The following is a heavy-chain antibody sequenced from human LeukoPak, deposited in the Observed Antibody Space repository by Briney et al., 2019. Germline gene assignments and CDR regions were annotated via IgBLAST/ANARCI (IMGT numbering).Heavy chain of an antibody. J-gene: IGHJ3*02. CDR1: GFTVSSNY. D-gene: IGHD4-17*01. Sequence: GGSLRLSCAASGFTVSSNYMSWVRQAPGKGLEWVSAISGSGGSTYYADSVKGRFTISRDNSKNTLYLQMNSLRAEDTAVYYCAKVRTVTIYDAFDIWGQGTMVTVSS. V-gene: IGHV3-23*01. CDR2: ISGSGGST. CDR3: AKVRTVTIYDAFDI.